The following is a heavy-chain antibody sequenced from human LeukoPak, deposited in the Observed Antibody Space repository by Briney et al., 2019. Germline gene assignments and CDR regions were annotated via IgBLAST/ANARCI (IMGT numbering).Heavy chain of an antibody. Sequence: GSLRLSCAASGFTFSSYGMHWVRQAPGKGLEWVAVISYDGSNKYYADSVKGRFTISRDNSKNTLYLQMNSLRAEDTAVYYCARGLVLRFLEWSYFDYWGQGTLVTVSS. CDR3: ARGLVLRFLEWSYFDY. CDR2: ISYDGSNK. D-gene: IGHD3-3*01. J-gene: IGHJ4*02. CDR1: GFTFSSYG. V-gene: IGHV3-30*03.